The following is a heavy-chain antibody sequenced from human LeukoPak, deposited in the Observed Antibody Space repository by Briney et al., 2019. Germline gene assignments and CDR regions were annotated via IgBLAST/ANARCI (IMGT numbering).Heavy chain of an antibody. J-gene: IGHJ4*02. CDR3: AKGEGKNPTGGRWLD. CDR2: ISGSGGYT. CDR1: GFTFSTYA. V-gene: IGHV3-23*01. Sequence: GGSLRLSCAASGFTFSTYAMTWVRQAPGKGLESVSAISGSGGYTYYADSVKGRFTISRDNSKNTLYLQMNSLRAEDTAIYYCAKGEGKNPTGGRWLDWGQGTLVTVCS. D-gene: IGHD6-19*01.